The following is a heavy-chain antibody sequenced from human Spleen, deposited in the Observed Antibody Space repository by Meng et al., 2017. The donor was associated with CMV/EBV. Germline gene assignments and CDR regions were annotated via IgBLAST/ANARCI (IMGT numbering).Heavy chain of an antibody. J-gene: IGHJ6*02. D-gene: IGHD2-2*01. CDR2: INQNSGAT. CDR3: ARAYCSSNICPDYIPYSYRMDV. V-gene: IGHV1-2*02. CDR1: GYTFTGYY. Sequence: ASVKVSCKASGYTFTGYYMHWVRQAPGQGLEWMGWINQNSGATNYAQRFQGRVTMTWDTSTRTAHMELSRLNSDDTAVYYCARAYCSSNICPDYIPYSYRMDVWGQGTTVTVSS.